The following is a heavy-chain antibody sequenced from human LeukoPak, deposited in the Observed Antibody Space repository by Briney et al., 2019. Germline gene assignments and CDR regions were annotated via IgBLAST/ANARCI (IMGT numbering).Heavy chain of an antibody. CDR1: GGTFSSYA. Sequence: GAPVRVSCKASGGTFSSYAISWVRQAPGQGLEWMGGIIPIFGTANYAQKFQGRVTITADGSTSTAYMELSSLRSEDTAVYYCARGSIGYCSGGSCYSGHYWGQGTLVTVSS. CDR2: IIPIFGTA. CDR3: ARGSIGYCSGGSCYSGHY. D-gene: IGHD2-15*01. J-gene: IGHJ4*02. V-gene: IGHV1-69*13.